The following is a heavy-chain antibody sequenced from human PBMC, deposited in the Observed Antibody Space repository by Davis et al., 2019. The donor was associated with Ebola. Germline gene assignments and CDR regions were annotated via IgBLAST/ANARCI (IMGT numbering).Heavy chain of an antibody. V-gene: IGHV3-11*06. Sequence: GGSLRLSCAASGFTFTDYYMGWIRQAPGKGLEWVSYISGDSLYTNYADSVRGRLTISRDDAKNSLYLQMNSLRAEDTAIYYCAKDLLPYYDSSGNLDYWGQGTLVTVSS. CDR2: ISGDSLYT. CDR1: GFTFTDYY. D-gene: IGHD3-22*01. CDR3: AKDLLPYYDSSGNLDY. J-gene: IGHJ4*02.